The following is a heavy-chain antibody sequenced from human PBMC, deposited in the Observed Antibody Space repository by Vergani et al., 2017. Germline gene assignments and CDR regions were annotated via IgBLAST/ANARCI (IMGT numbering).Heavy chain of an antibody. CDR3: ARDDYYDSSFDY. V-gene: IGHV3-7*01. D-gene: IGHD3-22*01. J-gene: IGHJ4*02. Sequence: EVQLVESGGGLVQPGGSLRLSCAASGFTFSSYWMSWLRQAPGKGLEWVANIKQDGSEKYYVDSVKGRFTISRDNAKNTLYLQMNSLRAEDTAVYYCARDDYYDSSFDYWDQGTLVTVSS. CDR1: GFTFSSYW. CDR2: IKQDGSEK.